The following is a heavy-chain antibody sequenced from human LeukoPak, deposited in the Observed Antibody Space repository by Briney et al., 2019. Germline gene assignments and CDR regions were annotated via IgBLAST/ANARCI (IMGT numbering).Heavy chain of an antibody. CDR3: AVYTITSGVYYFDY. D-gene: IGHD6-25*01. CDR2: ISGSGGST. J-gene: IGHJ4*02. CDR1: GLTFSSYD. Sequence: GGSLRLSCAASGLTFSSYDMSWVRQAPGKGLEWVSAISGSGGSTYYADSVKGRFTISRDNSKNMVFLQINSLRAEDTGVYYLAVYTITSGVYYFDYWGQGILVTVSP. V-gene: IGHV3-23*01.